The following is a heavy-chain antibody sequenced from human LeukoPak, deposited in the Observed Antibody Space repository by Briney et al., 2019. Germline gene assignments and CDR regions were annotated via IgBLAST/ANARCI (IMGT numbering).Heavy chain of an antibody. CDR1: GGSVSSGSYY. D-gene: IGHD1-1*01. CDR2: IYPSGSTIYPSGTT. Sequence: SQTLSLTCTVSGGSVSSGSYYWSWIRQPAGKGLEWIGRIYPSGSTIYPSGTTHYNPSLKRRVTISVDTSKNQFSLKVDSVTAADAAVYFCARGTGTTNFDYWGQGTLVTVSS. V-gene: IGHV4-61*02. J-gene: IGHJ4*02. CDR3: ARGTGTTNFDY.